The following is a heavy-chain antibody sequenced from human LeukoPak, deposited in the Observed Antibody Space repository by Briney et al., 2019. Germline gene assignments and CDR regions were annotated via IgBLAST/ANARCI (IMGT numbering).Heavy chain of an antibody. CDR3: AGARDSSGYYRFYFDY. Sequence: GASVKVSCKASGYAFTSYYMHWVRQAPGQGLEWMGIINPSGGSTSYAQKFQGRVTMTRDTSTSTAYMELSSLRSEDTAVYYCAGARDSSGYYRFYFDYWGQGTLVTVSS. D-gene: IGHD3-22*01. CDR1: GYAFTSYY. CDR2: INPSGGST. J-gene: IGHJ4*02. V-gene: IGHV1-46*01.